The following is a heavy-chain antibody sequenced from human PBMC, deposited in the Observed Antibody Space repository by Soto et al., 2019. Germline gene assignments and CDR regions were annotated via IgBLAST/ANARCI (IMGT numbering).Heavy chain of an antibody. J-gene: IGHJ6*02. D-gene: IGHD1-7*01. CDR3: ARRLELPLGASLYYYGMDV. Sequence: PGGSLRLSCAASGFDFSTHWMHWVRQAPGKGLEWVSRIDDDGSSTRYADSVKGRFTISRDNAKNIAYLEMTSLRTEDTAVYFCARRLELPLGASLYYYGMDVWGQGTTVTVSS. CDR1: GFDFSTHW. CDR2: IDDDGSST. V-gene: IGHV3-74*01.